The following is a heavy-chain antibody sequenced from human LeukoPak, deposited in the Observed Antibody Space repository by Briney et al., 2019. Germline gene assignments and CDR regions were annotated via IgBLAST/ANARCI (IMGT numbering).Heavy chain of an antibody. V-gene: IGHV3-30*04. CDR3: ARGWDNNDSSGYTA. Sequence: GGSLRLSCAASGFTFSSNAMHWVRQAPGKGLEWVAATSYDERNIYYGDPVRGRFTISRDNSKNTLYLQMNSLRVEDTAVYYCARGWDNNDSSGYTAWGQGTLVTVSS. J-gene: IGHJ4*02. CDR2: TSYDERNI. CDR1: GFTFSSNA. D-gene: IGHD3-22*01.